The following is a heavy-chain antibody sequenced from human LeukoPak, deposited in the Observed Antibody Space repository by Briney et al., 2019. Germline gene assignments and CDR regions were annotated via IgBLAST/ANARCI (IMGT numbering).Heavy chain of an antibody. D-gene: IGHD2-15*01. CDR2: ISYDGSNK. CDR1: GFTFSSYG. J-gene: IGHJ4*02. Sequence: GGSLRLSCAASGFTFSSYGMHWVRQAPGKGLEWVAVISYDGSNKYYADSVKGRFTISRDNSKNTLYLQMNSLRAEDTAVYYCAKGSGGPDYWGQGTLVTVSS. CDR3: AKGSGGPDY. V-gene: IGHV3-30*18.